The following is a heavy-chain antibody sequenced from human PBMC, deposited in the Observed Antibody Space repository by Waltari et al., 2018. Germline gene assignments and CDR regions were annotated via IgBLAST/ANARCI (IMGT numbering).Heavy chain of an antibody. CDR3: ARARSDFWSWKDAFDI. Sequence: QVQLQESGPGLVKPSETLSLTCTVSGGSISSYYWSWIRQPPGQGLEWIGYIYYSGSTNYNPSLKSRVTISVDTSKNQFSLKLSSVTAADTAVYYCARARSDFWSWKDAFDIWGQGTMVTVSS. CDR2: IYYSGST. V-gene: IGHV4-59*01. CDR1: GGSISSYY. J-gene: IGHJ3*02. D-gene: IGHD3-3*01.